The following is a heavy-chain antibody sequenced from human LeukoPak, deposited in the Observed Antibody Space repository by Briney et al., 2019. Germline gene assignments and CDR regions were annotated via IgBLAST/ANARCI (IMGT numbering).Heavy chain of an antibody. CDR1: GGSFSNYY. J-gene: IGHJ3*01. CDR3: ARFSYQLLRNVFDV. Sequence: PSETLSLTFGLYGGSFSNYYWSWIRQPPGKGLEWIGEINHSGSTRYNPSLKSRVTISVDMSKNHFSLRPSSVTAADTAVYYCARFSYQLLRNVFDVWGQGTMVTVSS. D-gene: IGHD2-2*01. CDR2: INHSGST. V-gene: IGHV4-34*01.